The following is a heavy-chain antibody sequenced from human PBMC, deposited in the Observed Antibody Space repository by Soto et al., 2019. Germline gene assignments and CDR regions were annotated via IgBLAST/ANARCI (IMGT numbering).Heavy chain of an antibody. CDR1: GGTLSSYA. J-gene: IGHJ6*02. V-gene: IGHV1-69*06. Sequence: ASVKVSCKASGGTLSSYAISWVRQAPGQGLEWMGGIIPIFGTANYAQKFQGRVTITADKSTSTAYMELSSLRSEDTAVYYCAREAGSGSYYSSLYYGMDVWGQGTTVTVSS. D-gene: IGHD1-26*01. CDR3: AREAGSGSYYSSLYYGMDV. CDR2: IIPIFGTA.